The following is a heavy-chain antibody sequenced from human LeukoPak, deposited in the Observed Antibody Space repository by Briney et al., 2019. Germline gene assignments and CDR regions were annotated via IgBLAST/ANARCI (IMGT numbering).Heavy chain of an antibody. Sequence: GGSLRLSCAASGFTFSSYGMHWVRQAPGKGLEWVAVISYDGSNKYYADSVKGRFTISRDNSKNTLYLQMNSLRAEDTAVYYCAKDQVTMIVVVISTMDVWGQGTTVTVSS. D-gene: IGHD3-22*01. CDR1: GFTFSSYG. CDR2: ISYDGSNK. V-gene: IGHV3-30*18. J-gene: IGHJ6*02. CDR3: AKDQVTMIVVVISTMDV.